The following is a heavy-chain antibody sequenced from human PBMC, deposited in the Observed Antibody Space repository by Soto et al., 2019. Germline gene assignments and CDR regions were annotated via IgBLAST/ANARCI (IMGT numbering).Heavy chain of an antibody. Sequence: QVQLVQSGAEVKKPGASVKVSCKASGYTFTSYAMHWVRQAPGQRLEWMGWINAGNGNTKYSQKFQGRVTITRDTSASTAYMELSSLRSEDTALYYCARTYDSSGYYYFDYWGQGTLVTVSS. CDR3: ARTYDSSGYYYFDY. CDR2: INAGNGNT. V-gene: IGHV1-3*01. J-gene: IGHJ4*02. CDR1: GYTFTSYA. D-gene: IGHD3-22*01.